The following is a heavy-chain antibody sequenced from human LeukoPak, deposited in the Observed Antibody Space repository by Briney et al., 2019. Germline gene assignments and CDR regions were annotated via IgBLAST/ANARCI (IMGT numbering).Heavy chain of an antibody. J-gene: IGHJ4*02. CDR2: ISSSGSTI. CDR1: GFTFSDYY. Sequence: GGSLRLSRAASGFTFSDYYMSWIRQAPGKGLEWVSYISSSGSTIYYADSVKGRFTISRHNSKNTLYLQMNSLRAEDTAVYYCASSKGSGSYLSLDYWGQGTLVTVSS. D-gene: IGHD1-26*01. V-gene: IGHV3-11*01. CDR3: ASSKGSGSYLSLDY.